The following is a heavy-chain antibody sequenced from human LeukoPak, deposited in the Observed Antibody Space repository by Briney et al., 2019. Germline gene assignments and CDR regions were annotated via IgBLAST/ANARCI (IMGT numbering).Heavy chain of an antibody. CDR2: INHSGST. V-gene: IGHV4-34*01. CDR1: GGSFSGYY. CDR3: ARHDPVDCSSTCCSPPI. Sequence: PSETLSLTCAVYGGSFSGYYWSWIRQPPGKGLEWIGEINHSGSTNYNPSLKSRVTISVDTSKNQFSLKLSSVTAADTAVYYCARHDPVDCSSTCCSPPIWGQGTMVTVSS. J-gene: IGHJ3*02. D-gene: IGHD2-2*01.